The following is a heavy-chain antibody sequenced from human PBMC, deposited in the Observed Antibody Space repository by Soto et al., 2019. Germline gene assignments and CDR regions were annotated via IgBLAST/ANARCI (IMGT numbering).Heavy chain of an antibody. CDR1: GVPLYRGDYY. V-gene: IGHV4-30-4*03. J-gene: IGHJ4*01. CDR3: DACSTFDLRGGDYEDC. CDR2: IYYTGTT. Sequence: SETLSLTCRVSGVPLYRGDYYWSWVRQPPGKGLEWLGYIYYTGTTYYYPSLESRLTISLEAANSQFSLMLTSVTAADTAVYFCDACSTFDLRGGDYEDCWGHGNQFIVS. D-gene: IGHD4-17*01.